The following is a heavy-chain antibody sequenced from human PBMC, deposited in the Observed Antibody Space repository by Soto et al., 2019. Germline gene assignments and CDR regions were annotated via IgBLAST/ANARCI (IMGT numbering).Heavy chain of an antibody. CDR1: GYTFNSYG. V-gene: IGHV1-18*01. CDR2: INAYNGNT. J-gene: IGHJ4*02. CDR3: ARDLHGDLYY. Sequence: QVQLVQSGAEAKKPGASVKVSCKASGYTFNSYGISWVRQAPGQGLEWMGWINAYNGNTNYAQKLQGRVTMTTDTTTSRAYMERRSLRFDDTAVYYCARDLHGDLYYWGQGTLVTVSS.